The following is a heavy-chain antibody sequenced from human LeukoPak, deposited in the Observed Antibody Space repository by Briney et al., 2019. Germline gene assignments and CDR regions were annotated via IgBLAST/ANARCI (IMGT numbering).Heavy chain of an antibody. V-gene: IGHV1-69*04. J-gene: IGHJ4*02. CDR1: GGTFSSYA. D-gene: IGHD2-2*02. Sequence: ASVKVSCKASGGTFSSYAISWVRQAPGQGLEWMGRIIPILGIANYAQKFQGRVTITADKSTSTAYMELSSLRSEDTAVYYCARDRDFRAPVHIHWGQGTLVTVSS. CDR3: ARDRDFRAPVHIH. CDR2: IIPILGIA.